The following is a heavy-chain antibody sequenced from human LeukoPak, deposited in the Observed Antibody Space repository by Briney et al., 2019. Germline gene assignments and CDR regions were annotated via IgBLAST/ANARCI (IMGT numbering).Heavy chain of an antibody. D-gene: IGHD6-13*01. V-gene: IGHV4-39*01. CDR1: GGSISSSSYY. CDR2: IYYSGST. Sequence: PSETLSLTCTVSGGSISSSSYYWGWIRQPPGKGLEWIGSIYYSGSTYYNPSLKSRVTISVDTSKNQFSLKLSSVTAADTAVYYCARHRGSSWLVGSGDNWFDPWGQGTLVTVSS. J-gene: IGHJ5*02. CDR3: ARHRGSSWLVGSGDNWFDP.